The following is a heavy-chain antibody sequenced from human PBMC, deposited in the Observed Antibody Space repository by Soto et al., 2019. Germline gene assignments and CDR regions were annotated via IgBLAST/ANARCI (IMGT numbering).Heavy chain of an antibody. CDR1: GYTFSSYT. J-gene: IGHJ4*02. CDR3: ARVEAPFGESLH. Sequence: ASVKVSCKTSGYTFSSYTIAWVRQAPGQGLEWLGWISPDDGNTEYEQKFQGRVTMTADTLTNNAYMELRSLKYDDTAVYYCARVEAPFGESLHWGQGTPVTVSS. D-gene: IGHD3-10*01. V-gene: IGHV1-18*01. CDR2: ISPDDGNT.